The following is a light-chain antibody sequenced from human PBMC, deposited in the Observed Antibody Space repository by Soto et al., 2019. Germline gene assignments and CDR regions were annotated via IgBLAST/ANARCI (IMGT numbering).Light chain of an antibody. Sequence: QSVLTQPASVSGSPGQSITISCTGTSSDVGAYTSVSWYQQHPGKAPKLIIYQGIKRPSGVSIRFSGSKSANTASLTISGLQAEDEADYYCCSYAGGSTYVFGTGTKVTVL. J-gene: IGLJ1*01. CDR2: QGI. V-gene: IGLV2-23*01. CDR3: CSYAGGSTYV. CDR1: SSDVGAYTS.